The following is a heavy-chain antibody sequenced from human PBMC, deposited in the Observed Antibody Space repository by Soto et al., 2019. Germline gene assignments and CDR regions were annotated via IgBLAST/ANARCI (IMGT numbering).Heavy chain of an antibody. CDR1: GFTFSSYA. V-gene: IGHV3-30-3*01. CDR2: ISYDGSNK. D-gene: IGHD5-18*01. Sequence: QVQLVESGGGVVQPGRSLRLSCAASGFTFSSYAMHWVRQAPGKGLEWVAVISYDGSNKYYADSVKGRFTISRDNSKNTLYLPMNSLRAEDTAVYYCARQVDTAMVRGAFDYWGQGTLVTVSS. CDR3: ARQVDTAMVRGAFDY. J-gene: IGHJ4*02.